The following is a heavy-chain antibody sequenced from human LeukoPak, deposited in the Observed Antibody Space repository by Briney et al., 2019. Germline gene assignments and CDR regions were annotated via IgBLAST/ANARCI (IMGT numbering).Heavy chain of an antibody. V-gene: IGHV5-51*01. CDR3: ARRGNLYYGMDV. Sequence: GESLKISCKGSGYNFPNYWIAWVRQMPGKGLEWMGIIFPGDSDARYSPSFQGQVTISADRSITTAYLQWSSLKASDTAIYYCARRGNLYYGMDVWGQGTSVTVSS. D-gene: IGHD3-10*01. CDR1: GYNFPNYW. CDR2: IFPGDSDA. J-gene: IGHJ6*02.